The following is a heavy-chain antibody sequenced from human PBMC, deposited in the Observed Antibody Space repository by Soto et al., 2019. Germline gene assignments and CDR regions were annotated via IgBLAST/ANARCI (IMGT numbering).Heavy chain of an antibody. Sequence: ASVKVSCKAPADTFTSYYIHWVRQAPGHGLEWMGIINPNGGSTRFAQTFQGRITMTTDTSTSTVYMELRSLRSEDTAVYYCAKDDFTDRGDDYFDYWGPGTLVTVSS. CDR3: AKDDFTDRGDDYFDY. D-gene: IGHD2-21*02. V-gene: IGHV1-46*01. CDR1: ADTFTSYY. CDR2: INPNGGST. J-gene: IGHJ4*02.